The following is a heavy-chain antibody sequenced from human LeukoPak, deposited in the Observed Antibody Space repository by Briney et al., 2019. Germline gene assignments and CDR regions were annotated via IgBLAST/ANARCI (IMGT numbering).Heavy chain of an antibody. D-gene: IGHD5-12*01. CDR2: INSDGSST. V-gene: IGHV3-74*01. J-gene: IGHJ6*03. Sequence: GGSLRLSCAASGFTFSSYWMHWVRQAPGKGLVWVSRINSDGSSTSYADSVKGRFTISSDNAKNTLYLQMNSLRAEDTAVYYCARYRGGNYYYYYMDVWGKGTTVTVSS. CDR3: ARYRGGNYYYYYMDV. CDR1: GFTFSSYW.